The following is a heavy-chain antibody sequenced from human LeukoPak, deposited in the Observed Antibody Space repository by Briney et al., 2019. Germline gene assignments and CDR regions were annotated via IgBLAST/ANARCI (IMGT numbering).Heavy chain of an antibody. V-gene: IGHV1-69*13. D-gene: IGHD3-22*01. CDR2: IIPIFGTA. CDR3: ARDLNSYDSSGHNFDY. J-gene: IGHJ4*02. Sequence: ASVTVSCKASGGTFSSYAISWVRQAPGQGLEWMGRIIPIFGTANYAQKFQGRVTITADESTSTAYMELSSLRSEDTAVYYCARDLNSYDSSGHNFDYWGQGTLVTVSS. CDR1: GGTFSSYA.